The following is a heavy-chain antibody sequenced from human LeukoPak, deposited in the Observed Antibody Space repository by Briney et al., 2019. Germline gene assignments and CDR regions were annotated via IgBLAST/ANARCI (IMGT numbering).Heavy chain of an antibody. CDR1: GGPISSYY. D-gene: IGHD3-22*01. CDR3: ARLIDYYDSSGLFDY. Sequence: PSETLSLTCTVSGGPISSYYWSWIRQPPGKGLEWIGYIYYSGSTNYNPSLKSRVTISVDTSKNQFSLKLSSVTAADTAVYYCARLIDYYDSSGLFDYWGQGTLVTVSS. CDR2: IYYSGST. V-gene: IGHV4-59*08. J-gene: IGHJ4*02.